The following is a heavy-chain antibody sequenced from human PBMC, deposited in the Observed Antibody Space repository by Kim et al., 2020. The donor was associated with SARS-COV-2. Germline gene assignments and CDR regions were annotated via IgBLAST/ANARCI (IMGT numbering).Heavy chain of an antibody. V-gene: IGHV3-53*04. J-gene: IGHJ3*02. D-gene: IGHD5-18*01. Sequence: YANSVKGRFTISRHNSKNTLYLQMNSLRAEDTAVYYCARGSVWLGAFDIWGQGTMVTVSS. CDR3: ARGSVWLGAFDI.